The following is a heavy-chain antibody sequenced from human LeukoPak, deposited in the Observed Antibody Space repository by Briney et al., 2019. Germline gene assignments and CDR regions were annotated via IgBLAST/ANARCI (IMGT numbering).Heavy chain of an antibody. J-gene: IGHJ4*02. CDR3: ARQGSGWYYFDY. CDR1: GGSISSHY. Sequence: SETLSLTCTVSGGSISSHYWSWIRQPPGKGLEWIGYIYYSGSTNYNPSLNSRATMSVDTSKHQFSLKLNFVTAAGTAVYYCARQGSGWYYFDYWGQGTVVTVSS. D-gene: IGHD6-19*01. V-gene: IGHV4-59*08. CDR2: IYYSGST.